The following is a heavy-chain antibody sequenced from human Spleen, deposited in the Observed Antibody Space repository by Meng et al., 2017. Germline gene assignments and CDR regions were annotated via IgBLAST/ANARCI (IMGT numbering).Heavy chain of an antibody. J-gene: IGHJ5*02. CDR3: VRRTRSSGWGEDRWFDP. CDR1: GFSLSNNEGA. Sequence: SGPTLVKPPQTLTLTCTFSGFSLSNNEGAVGWVRQPPGKALEWLLLIYSNDDKYYNPSLKSRLTITKDTSKDQVVLTMTNMDPVDTATYYCVRRTRSSGWGEDRWFDPWGQGTLVTVSS. D-gene: IGHD3-16*01. CDR2: IYSNDDK. V-gene: IGHV2-5*01.